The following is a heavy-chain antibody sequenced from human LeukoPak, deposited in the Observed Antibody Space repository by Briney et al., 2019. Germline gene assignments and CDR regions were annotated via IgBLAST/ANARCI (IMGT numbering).Heavy chain of an antibody. D-gene: IGHD4-23*01. J-gene: IGHJ4*02. CDR2: IYYSGST. Sequence: PSQTLSLTCTVSGGSISSGDYYWSWIRQPPGKGLEWIGYIYYSGSTYYNPSLKSRVTISVDTSKNQFSLKLSSVTAADTAVYYCARGRDYGGNHAYWGQGTLVTVSS. CDR3: ARGRDYGGNHAY. V-gene: IGHV4-30-4*01. CDR1: GGSISSGDYY.